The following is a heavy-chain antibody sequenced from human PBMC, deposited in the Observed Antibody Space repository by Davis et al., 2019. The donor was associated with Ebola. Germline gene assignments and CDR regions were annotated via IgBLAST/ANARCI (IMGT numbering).Heavy chain of an antibody. CDR1: GFSSSSYW. D-gene: IGHD6-13*01. Sequence: GGSLRLSCAASGFSSSSYWMSWVCQAPGKGLEWVANIKQDGSEKYYVDSVEGRFTISRDNAKNSLYLQMNSLRAEDTAVYYCARGPSTGNSFSYWGQGTLVTVSS. J-gene: IGHJ4*02. CDR3: ARGPSTGNSFSY. CDR2: IKQDGSEK. V-gene: IGHV3-7*01.